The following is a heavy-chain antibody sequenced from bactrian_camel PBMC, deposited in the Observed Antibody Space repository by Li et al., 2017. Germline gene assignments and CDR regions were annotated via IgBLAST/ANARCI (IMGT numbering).Heavy chain of an antibody. CDR2: ISTGGGGRA. V-gene: IGHV3S59*01. J-gene: IGHJ4*01. Sequence: VQLVESGGGSVQAGGSLRPSCAGSGYPTSGYCMGWFRQAPGKERKEIAWISTGGGGRAYYSDSVKGRFTISRENDKNTLYLQMDSLKPEDTAMYYCATNRTGGYCTAPPLEPKYYRYLGQGTQVTVS. CDR3: ATNRTGGYCTAPPLEPKYYRY. CDR1: GYPTSGYC. D-gene: IGHD8*01.